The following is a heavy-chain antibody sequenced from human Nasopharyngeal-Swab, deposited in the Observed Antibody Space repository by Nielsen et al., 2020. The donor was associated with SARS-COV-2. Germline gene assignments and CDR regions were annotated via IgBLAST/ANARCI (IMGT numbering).Heavy chain of an antibody. J-gene: IGHJ4*02. CDR3: AREDWGSGWYFDY. V-gene: IGHV3-30*03. CDR2: ISYDGSNK. Sequence: GESLKISCAASGFTFSSYGMHWVRQAPGKGLEWVAVISYDGSNKYYADSVKGRFTISRDNSKNTLYLQMNSLRAEDTAVYYCAREDWGSGWYFDYWGQGTLVTVSS. D-gene: IGHD6-19*01. CDR1: GFTFSSYG.